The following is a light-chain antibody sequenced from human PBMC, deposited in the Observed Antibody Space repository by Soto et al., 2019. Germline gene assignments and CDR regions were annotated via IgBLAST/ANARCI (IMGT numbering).Light chain of an antibody. V-gene: IGKV1-39*01. CDR1: QSISSY. Sequence: DIQMTQSPSTLSAPGEERAPFTCRASQSISSYLNWYQQKPGKAPKLLIYAASSLKSGVPSRFSGSGSGTDFTLTISSLQPEDFATYYCQQSYSTFGPGTKVDI. J-gene: IGKJ3*01. CDR2: AAS. CDR3: QQSYST.